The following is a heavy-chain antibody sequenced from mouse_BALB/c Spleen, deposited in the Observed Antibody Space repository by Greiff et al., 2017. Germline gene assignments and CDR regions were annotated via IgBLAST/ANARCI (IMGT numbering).Heavy chain of an antibody. V-gene: IGHV2-4-1*01. CDR2: IWSGGST. Sequence: QVHVKQSGPGLVQPSQSLSITCTVSGFSLTSYGVHWVRQSPGKGLEWLGVIWSGGSTDYNAAFISRLSISKDNSKSQVFFKMNSLQADDTAIYYCARGFYYGYEKDYAMDYWGQGTSVTVSS. D-gene: IGHD2-2*01. CDR3: ARGFYYGYEKDYAMDY. J-gene: IGHJ4*01. CDR1: GFSLTSYG.